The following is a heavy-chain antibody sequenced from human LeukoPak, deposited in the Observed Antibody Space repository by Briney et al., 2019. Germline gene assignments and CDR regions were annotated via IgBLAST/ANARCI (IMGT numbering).Heavy chain of an antibody. CDR2: IYYSGST. V-gene: IGHV4-31*03. Sequence: PSETLSLTCTVSGGSISSGGYYWSWIRQHPGKGLEWIGYIYYSGSTYHNPSLKSRVTISVDTSKNQFSLKLSSVTAADTAVYYCARLPLGYYYFDYWGQGTLVTVSS. CDR3: ARLPLGYYYFDY. J-gene: IGHJ4*02. CDR1: GGSISSGGYY. D-gene: IGHD3-22*01.